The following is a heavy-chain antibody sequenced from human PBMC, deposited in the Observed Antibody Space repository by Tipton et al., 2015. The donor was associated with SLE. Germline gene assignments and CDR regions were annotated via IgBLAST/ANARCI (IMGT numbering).Heavy chain of an antibody. V-gene: IGHV4-34*01. CDR3: ASAVSSLELYPPDAFDI. CDR1: NGSLSGYY. J-gene: IGHJ3*02. Sequence: TLPLTCTVYNGSLSGYYWSWIRQPPGKGLEWIGESNHSGTTHYNPSLKSRVTISLDTSKNQFSLHLSSVTAADTAVYYCASAVSSLELYPPDAFDIWGQGTMVTVSS. D-gene: IGHD3-10*01. CDR2: SNHSGTT.